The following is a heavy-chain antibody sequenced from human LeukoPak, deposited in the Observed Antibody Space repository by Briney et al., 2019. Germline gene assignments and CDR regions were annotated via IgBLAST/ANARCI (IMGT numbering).Heavy chain of an antibody. V-gene: IGHV3-11*04. Sequence: GGSLRLSCAASGFTFSDYYMSWIRQAPGKGLEWVSYISSSGSTIYYADSVKGRFTISRDNAKNSLYLQMNSLRAEDTAVYYCARDLFFYYDSRKKYDLVDYWGQGTLVTVSS. CDR3: ARDLFFYYDSRKKYDLVDY. D-gene: IGHD3-22*01. J-gene: IGHJ4*02. CDR2: ISSSGSTI. CDR1: GFTFSDYY.